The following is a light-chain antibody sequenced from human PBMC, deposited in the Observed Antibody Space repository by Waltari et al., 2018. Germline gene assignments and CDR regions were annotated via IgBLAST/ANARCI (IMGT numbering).Light chain of an antibody. V-gene: IGKV1-5*03. J-gene: IGKJ1*01. CDR2: KAS. Sequence: DIQMTQSPSTLSASPGDSVTITCRASQTVETWLAWYQQQPGRPPKFLIHKASTLETGVPSRFRGSGSGTEFTLTINGLQVDDFATYYCQQYNFDPWTFGQGTRVEIK. CDR3: QQYNFDPWT. CDR1: QTVETW.